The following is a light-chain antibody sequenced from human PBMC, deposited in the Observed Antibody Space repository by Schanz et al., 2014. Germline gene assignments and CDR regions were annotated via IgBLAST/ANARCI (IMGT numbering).Light chain of an antibody. CDR1: ASDVGGYNY. CDR3: SSYAGSNTLV. CDR2: DVS. V-gene: IGLV2-14*01. J-gene: IGLJ3*02. Sequence: QSALTQPASVSGSPGQSITISCTGTASDVGGYNYVSWYQQYPGKAPKLLIYDVSHRPSGVSNRFSGSKSGNTASLTISGLQAEDEADYYCSSYAGSNTLVFGGGTKLTVL.